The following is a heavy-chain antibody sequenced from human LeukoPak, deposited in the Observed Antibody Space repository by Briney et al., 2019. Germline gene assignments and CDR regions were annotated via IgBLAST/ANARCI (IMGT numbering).Heavy chain of an antibody. D-gene: IGHD3-10*01. CDR2: VSTSGRTT. V-gene: IGHV3-48*03. CDR1: GFSFSSDE. CDR3: ARDRTMVRGLANYFYGMDV. Sequence: PGGSLRFSCAASGFSFSSDELNWVRQAPGKGLEWLSYVSTSGRTTYYADSVKGRFTISRDNAKNSLYLQMSSLRAEDTAVYYCARDRTMVRGLANYFYGMDVWGQGTTVIVSS. J-gene: IGHJ6*02.